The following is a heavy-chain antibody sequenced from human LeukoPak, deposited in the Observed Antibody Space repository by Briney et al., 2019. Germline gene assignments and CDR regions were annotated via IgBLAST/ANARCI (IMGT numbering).Heavy chain of an antibody. V-gene: IGHV4-59*01. CDR1: GGSISGDY. CDR2: IHSSGST. J-gene: IGHJ4*02. D-gene: IGHD6-13*01. CDR3: ARDRPGRSSLDY. Sequence: SETLSLTRTVSGGSISGDYWSWIRQSPGKGLEWIAYIHSSGSTSYNPSHKSRVTISVDTSKNEFSLKLSSVNAADTAVYYCARDRPGRSSLDYWGQGILVTVSS.